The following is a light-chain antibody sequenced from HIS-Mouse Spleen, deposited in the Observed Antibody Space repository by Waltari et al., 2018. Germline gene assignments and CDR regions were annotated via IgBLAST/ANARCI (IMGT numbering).Light chain of an antibody. CDR1: QSISSW. CDR3: QQYNSYSKLT. V-gene: IGKV1-5*03. Sequence: DIQMTQSPSTLSASVGDRVTITCRASQSISSWLAWYQQKPGKAPKLLIYKASSLESGVPSRFSGSGSGTDFTLTSSSLQPDDFATYYCQQYNSYSKLTFGGGTKVEIK. CDR2: KAS. J-gene: IGKJ4*01.